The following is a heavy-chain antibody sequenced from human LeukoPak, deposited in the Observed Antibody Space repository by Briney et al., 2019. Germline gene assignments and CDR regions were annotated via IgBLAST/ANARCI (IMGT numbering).Heavy chain of an antibody. CDR1: GGSFSDYS. CDR2: IIAILDTA. Sequence: SVKVSCKASGGSFSDYSISWVRQAPGQGLEWMGRIIAILDTAHYAQKFQGRFTITADKSTTTVYMELSSLRSDDTAVYYCVRSGYDYDWFDPWGQGTLATVSS. V-gene: IGHV1-69*08. J-gene: IGHJ5*02. CDR3: VRSGYDYDWFDP. D-gene: IGHD5-12*01.